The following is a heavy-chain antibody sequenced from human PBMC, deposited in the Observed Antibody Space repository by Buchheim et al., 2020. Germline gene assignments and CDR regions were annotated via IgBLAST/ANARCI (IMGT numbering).Heavy chain of an antibody. CDR1: GFTFSSYS. CDR3: ARGSGYSSSWNYYYGMDV. J-gene: IGHJ6*02. V-gene: IGHV3-48*01. Sequence: EVQLLESGGGLVQPGGSLRLSCAASGFTFSSYSMNWVRQAPGKGLEWVSYISSSSSTIYYADSVKGRFTISRDNAKNSLYLQMNSLRAEDTAVYYCARGSGYSSSWNYYYGMDVWGQGTT. CDR2: ISSSSSTI. D-gene: IGHD6-13*01.